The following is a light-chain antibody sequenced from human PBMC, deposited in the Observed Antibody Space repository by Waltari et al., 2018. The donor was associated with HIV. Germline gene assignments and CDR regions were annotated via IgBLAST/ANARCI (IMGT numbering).Light chain of an antibody. Sequence: DIVMTPSPTSLPVTLGGSASISCRSRQSLLSTNGNTYFAWYLQKPGQSPQLLISLVSNRASGVPDRFSGSGSGTDFTLTISRVEAEDVGVYYCMQGLQTPWTFGQGTKVEIK. V-gene: IGKV2-28*01. J-gene: IGKJ1*01. CDR2: LVS. CDR1: QSLLSTNGNTY. CDR3: MQGLQTPWT.